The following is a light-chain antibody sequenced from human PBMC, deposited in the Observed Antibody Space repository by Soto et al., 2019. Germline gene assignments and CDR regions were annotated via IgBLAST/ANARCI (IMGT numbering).Light chain of an antibody. Sequence: QSALTQPASVSGSLGQSITISCTGTSSDVGGYNYVSWYQQYPGKAPKLVIYGVSNRPTGVSDRFSGSKSGNTASLTISRLQAEDEADYFCSSHTRSSTVVFGGGTKLTVL. CDR2: GVS. CDR1: SSDVGGYNY. CDR3: SSHTRSSTVV. V-gene: IGLV2-14*01. J-gene: IGLJ3*02.